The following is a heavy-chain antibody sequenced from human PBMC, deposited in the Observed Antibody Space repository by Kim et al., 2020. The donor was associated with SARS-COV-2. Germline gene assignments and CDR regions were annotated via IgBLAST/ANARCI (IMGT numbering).Heavy chain of an antibody. J-gene: IGHJ2*01. CDR1: GFTFSSYG. V-gene: IGHV3-33*06. Sequence: GGSLRLSCAASGFTFSSYGMHWVRQAPGKGLEWVAVIWYDGSNKYYADSVKGRFTIPRDNSKNTLYLQMNSLRAEDTAVYYCAKDGMVRGVILLWYFDLWGRGTLVTVSS. CDR3: AKDGMVRGVILLWYFDL. CDR2: IWYDGSNK. D-gene: IGHD3-10*01.